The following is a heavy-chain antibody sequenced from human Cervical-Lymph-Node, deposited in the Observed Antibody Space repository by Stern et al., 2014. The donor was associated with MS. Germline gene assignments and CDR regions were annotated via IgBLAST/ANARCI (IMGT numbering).Heavy chain of an antibody. Sequence: QVQLQESGPGLVKPSQTLSLTCTVSGGSISSGGYYWSWIRQHPGKGLEWIGYIYYSGSTYYNPSLKSRATISVDTSKNQFSLKLSSVTAADTAVYYCARVIWDFWSEVGGWFDPWGQGTLVTVSS. CDR2: IYYSGST. D-gene: IGHD3-3*01. V-gene: IGHV4-31*03. CDR1: GGSISSGGYY. CDR3: ARVIWDFWSEVGGWFDP. J-gene: IGHJ5*02.